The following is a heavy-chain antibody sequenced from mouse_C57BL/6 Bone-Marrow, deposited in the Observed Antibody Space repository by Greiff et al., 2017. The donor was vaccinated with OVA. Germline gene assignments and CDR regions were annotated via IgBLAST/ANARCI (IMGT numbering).Heavy chain of an antibody. CDR3: YYGSSYY. J-gene: IGHJ2*01. V-gene: IGHV1-50*01. CDR2: IDPSDSYT. D-gene: IGHD1-1*01. CDR1: GYNFTSYW. Sequence: QVQLQQPGAELVKPGASVKLSCKASGYNFTSYWMQWVKQRPGQGLEWIGEIDPSDSYTNYNQKFKGKATLTVDTSSSTAYMQLSSLTSEDSAVYYCYYGSSYYWGQGTTLTVSS.